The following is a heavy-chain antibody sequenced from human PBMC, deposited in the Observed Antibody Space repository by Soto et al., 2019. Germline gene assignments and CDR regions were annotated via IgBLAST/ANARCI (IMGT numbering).Heavy chain of an antibody. Sequence: GASVKVSCKASGYTFTSYDINWVRQATGQGLEWMGWMNPNSGSTGYAQKFQGRVTMTRNTSISTAYMELSSLRSEDTAVYYCARGGGGGSSLTAAILIALEAYYYYYYMDVWGKGTTVTVSS. CDR2: MNPNSGST. J-gene: IGHJ6*03. CDR3: ARGGGGGSSLTAAILIALEAYYYYYYMDV. V-gene: IGHV1-8*01. CDR1: GYTFTSYD. D-gene: IGHD2-2*01.